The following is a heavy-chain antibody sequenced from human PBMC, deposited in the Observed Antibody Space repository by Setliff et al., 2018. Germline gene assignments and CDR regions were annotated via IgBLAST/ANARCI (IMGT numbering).Heavy chain of an antibody. J-gene: IGHJ4*02. CDR2: ISWDGTKT. CDR1: GYTFSSYA. CDR3: AKVPDTTGYYYFDF. V-gene: IGHV3-30*18. D-gene: IGHD3-22*01. Sequence: GGSLRLSCAASGYTFSSYAIHWVRQAPGKGLEWVALISWDGTKTSYAASVRGRFTISRDGSKSTLYLDMSSLRSEDTAVYYCAKVPDTTGYYYFDFWGQGTLVT.